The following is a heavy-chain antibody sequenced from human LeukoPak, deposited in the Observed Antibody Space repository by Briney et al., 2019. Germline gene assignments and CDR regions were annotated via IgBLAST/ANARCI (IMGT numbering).Heavy chain of an antibody. Sequence: GGSLRLSCAASGFPFSNYSMNWVRQAPGKGLEWVSSISSSSNYIYYADSVKGRFTISRDNAKNSLYLQMNSLRAEDTAVYYCARTTVTFVIDYWGQGTLVTVSS. D-gene: IGHD4-17*01. J-gene: IGHJ4*02. CDR1: GFPFSNYS. V-gene: IGHV3-21*01. CDR2: ISSSSNYI. CDR3: ARTTVTFVIDY.